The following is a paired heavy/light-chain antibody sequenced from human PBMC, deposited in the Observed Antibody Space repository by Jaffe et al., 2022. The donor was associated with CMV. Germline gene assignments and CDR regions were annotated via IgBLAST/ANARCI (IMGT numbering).Heavy chain of an antibody. CDR1: GGSLSSYY. J-gene: IGHJ4*02. Sequence: QVQLQESGPGLVKPSETLSLTCTVSGGSLSSYYWTWIRQSPGKGLEWIGYIHYSGSTSYNPSLNSRVTMSIDASKNQFSLSLSSVTAADTAVFYCARRTQRCGRTICYAYFDYWGQGTLVTVSS. D-gene: IGHD2-2*01. CDR2: IHYSGST. V-gene: IGHV4-59*08. CDR3: ARRTQRCGRTICYAYFDY.
Light chain of an antibody. CDR2: AAS. J-gene: IGKJ4*01. CDR1: QTISSY. CDR3: QQSYSTPQT. Sequence: DIQMTQSPSSLSASVGDRVTISCRASQTISSYLNWYQQKPGKAPKLLIYAASSLQSGVPSRFSGGGSETDFSLTINNLQPEDFATYYCQQSYSTPQTFGGGTKVEIK. V-gene: IGKV1-39*01.